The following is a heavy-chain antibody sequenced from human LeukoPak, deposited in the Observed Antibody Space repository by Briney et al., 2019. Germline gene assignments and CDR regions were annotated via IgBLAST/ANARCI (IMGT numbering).Heavy chain of an antibody. J-gene: IGHJ4*02. V-gene: IGHV3-30*02. Sequence: GGSLRLSCAPSGFTFSNYGMHWVRQAPGKGLEWVAFVPYDGTNKYYADSVKGRFTISRDNSKNTLYLQMNSLRAADTALYYCVQGTRRGAITMVRGVIGKSYYFDSWGQGTLVTVSS. CDR3: VQGTRRGAITMVRGVIGKSYYFDS. CDR1: GFTFSNYG. CDR2: VPYDGTNK. D-gene: IGHD3-10*01.